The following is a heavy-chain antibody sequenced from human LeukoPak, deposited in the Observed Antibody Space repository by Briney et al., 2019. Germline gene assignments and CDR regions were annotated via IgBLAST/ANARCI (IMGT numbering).Heavy chain of an antibody. Sequence: PGGSLRLSCAASGFSFSSQNMNWVRQAPGKGLEWISYIDGSGGTTHYADSVGGRLTISRDNAKNSLYLQMNSLRVDDSALYSCAGGYGGSWLHSWGPGTLVTVSS. V-gene: IGHV3-48*04. D-gene: IGHD6-13*01. CDR1: GFSFSSQN. CDR2: IDGSGGTT. J-gene: IGHJ5*02. CDR3: AGGYGGSWLHS.